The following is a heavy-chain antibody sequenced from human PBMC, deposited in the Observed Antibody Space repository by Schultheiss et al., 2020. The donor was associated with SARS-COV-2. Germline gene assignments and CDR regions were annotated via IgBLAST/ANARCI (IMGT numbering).Heavy chain of an antibody. J-gene: IGHJ4*02. V-gene: IGHV3-30*04. D-gene: IGHD6-13*01. CDR2: ISYDGSNK. CDR3: ARDKSSSSFDY. Sequence: GGSLRLSCAASGFTFSSYAMHWVRQAPGKGLEWVAVISYDGSNKYYADSVKGRFTISRDNSKNSLYLQMNSLRAEDTAVYYCARDKSSSSFDYWGQGTLVTVSS. CDR1: GFTFSSYA.